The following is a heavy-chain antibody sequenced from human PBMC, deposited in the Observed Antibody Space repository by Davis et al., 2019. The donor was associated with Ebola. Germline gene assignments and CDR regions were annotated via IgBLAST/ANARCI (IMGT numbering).Heavy chain of an antibody. J-gene: IGHJ6*04. V-gene: IGHV3-23*01. Sequence: PGGSLRLSCAASGFVFSNYVMSWVRRAPGKGLEWVSTLGLSADTYYADSVKGRFTISRDNAKNSLYLQMNSLRAEDTALYYCAKESSPGSGTYGPYYFSMDVWGKGTTVTVSS. CDR1: GFVFSNYV. D-gene: IGHD3-10*01. CDR2: LGLSADT. CDR3: AKESSPGSGTYGPYYFSMDV.